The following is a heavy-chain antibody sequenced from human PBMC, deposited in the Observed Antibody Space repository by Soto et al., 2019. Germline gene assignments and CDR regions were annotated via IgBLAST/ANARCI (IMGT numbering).Heavy chain of an antibody. J-gene: IGHJ4*02. V-gene: IGHV3-23*01. CDR1: GFTFSDYG. Sequence: GGSLRLSCVASGFTFSDYGMTWVRQSPGKGMEWVSTISGSAVDTFYADSVKGRFTISRDNSKRTLYLEMHSLRAEDTAVYYCAKGDPETQWVFLQNWGQGTLVTVSS. D-gene: IGHD2-8*01. CDR2: ISGSAVDT. CDR3: AKGDPETQWVFLQN.